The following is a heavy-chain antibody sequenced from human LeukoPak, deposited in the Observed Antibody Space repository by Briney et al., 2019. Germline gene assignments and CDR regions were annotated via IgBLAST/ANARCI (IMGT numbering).Heavy chain of an antibody. D-gene: IGHD3-22*01. J-gene: IGHJ4*02. CDR2: INHSGST. CDR1: GGSFSGYY. CDR3: ARGYLHYYYDSSGYYNY. Sequence: SETLSLTCAVYGGSFSGYYWSWIRQPPGKGLEWIGEINHSGSTNYNPSLKSRVTISVDTSKNQFSLKLSSATAADTAVYYCARGYLHYYYDSSGYYNYWGQGTLVTVSS. V-gene: IGHV4-34*01.